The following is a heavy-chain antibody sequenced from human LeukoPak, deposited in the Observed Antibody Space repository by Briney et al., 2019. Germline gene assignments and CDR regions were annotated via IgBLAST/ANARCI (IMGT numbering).Heavy chain of an antibody. Sequence: GGSLRLSCAASGFTYSSYSMNCVRQAPGKGLEWVSYISSSSSYIYYADSVKGRFTISRDNAKNSLYLQMNSLRAEDTAVYYCARDSGGGAFDIWGQGTMVTVSS. V-gene: IGHV3-21*01. CDR2: ISSSSSYI. CDR1: GFTYSSYS. D-gene: IGHD1-26*01. CDR3: ARDSGGGAFDI. J-gene: IGHJ3*02.